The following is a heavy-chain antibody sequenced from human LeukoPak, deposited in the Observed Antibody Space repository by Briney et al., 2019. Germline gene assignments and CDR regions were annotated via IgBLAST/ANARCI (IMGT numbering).Heavy chain of an antibody. CDR3: ARDRAAVRYFDWFSEPGSVAFDI. J-gene: IGHJ3*02. CDR1: GYTFTGYY. D-gene: IGHD3-9*01. Sequence: GASVKVSCKASGYTFTGYYMHWVRQAPGQGLEWMGWINPNSGGTNYAQKFQGRVTMTRDTSISTAYMELSRLRSDDTAVYYCARDRAAVRYFDWFSEPGSVAFDIWGQGTMVTVSS. CDR2: INPNSGGT. V-gene: IGHV1-2*02.